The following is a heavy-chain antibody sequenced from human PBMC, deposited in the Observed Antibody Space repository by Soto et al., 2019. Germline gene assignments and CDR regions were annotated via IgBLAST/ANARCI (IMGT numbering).Heavy chain of an antibody. CDR1: GYTFTSYA. J-gene: IGHJ6*03. Sequence: GPSVKVSCKASGYTFTSYAMHWVRQAPGQRLEWMGWINAGNGNTKYSQKFQGRVTITRDTSASTAYMELSSLRSEDTAVYYCARGRIVVVPAALDYYYYYYMDVWGKGTTVTVSS. CDR3: ARGRIVVVPAALDYYYYYYMDV. V-gene: IGHV1-3*01. CDR2: INAGNGNT. D-gene: IGHD2-2*01.